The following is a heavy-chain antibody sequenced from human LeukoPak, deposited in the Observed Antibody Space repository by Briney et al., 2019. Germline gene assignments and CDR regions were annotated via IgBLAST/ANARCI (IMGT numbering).Heavy chain of an antibody. D-gene: IGHD5/OR15-5a*01. J-gene: IGHJ4*02. V-gene: IGHV3-43*02. CDR2: ISGDGGRT. CDR1: GFIFGDYN. Sequence: PGGSLRLSCAASGFIFGDYNMHWVRQVPGKGLEWVSLISGDGGRTSYADSVKGRVTISRDNSINSLYLQMNSLRTEDTAFYYCAKDLSGSIDFWGQGTLVTVSS. CDR3: AKDLSGSIDF.